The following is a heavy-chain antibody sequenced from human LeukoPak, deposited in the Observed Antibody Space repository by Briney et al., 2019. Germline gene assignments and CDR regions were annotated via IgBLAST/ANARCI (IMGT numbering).Heavy chain of an antibody. CDR3: AKDVSSLSGMDY. V-gene: IGHV3-43*01. D-gene: IGHD2-2*01. CDR2: ISWDGGST. Sequence: GGSLSLSCAASGFTFHDHTMHWVRQPPGKGLEWVSLISWDGGSTYYADSVKGRFTISRDNTKNSVYLQMNSLTTEDTALYYCAKDVSSLSGMDYWGQGTLVTVSS. CDR1: GFTFHDHT. J-gene: IGHJ4*02.